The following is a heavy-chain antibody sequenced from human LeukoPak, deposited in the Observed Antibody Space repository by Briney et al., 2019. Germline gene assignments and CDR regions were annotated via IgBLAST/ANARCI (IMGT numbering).Heavy chain of an antibody. CDR3: ARQLGGSYPFDY. Sequence: SETLSLTCTVSGGSISSYYWSWIRQPPGKGLEWIGYIYYSGSTNYNPSLKSRVTISVDTSKNQFSLKLSSVTAADTAVYYCARQLGGSYPFDYWGQGTLVTVSS. CDR1: GGSISSYY. V-gene: IGHV4-59*08. CDR2: IYYSGST. J-gene: IGHJ4*02. D-gene: IGHD1-26*01.